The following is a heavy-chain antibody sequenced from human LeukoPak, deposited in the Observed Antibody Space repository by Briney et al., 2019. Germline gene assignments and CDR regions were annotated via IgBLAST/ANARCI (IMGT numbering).Heavy chain of an antibody. CDR1: GYTFTSYD. J-gene: IGHJ4*02. CDR3: ARGPRGGGATSGYVDY. V-gene: IGHV1-8*01. D-gene: IGHD1-26*01. CDR2: MNPNSGNT. Sequence: GASVKVSCKASGYTFTSYDINWVRQATGQGLEWMGWMNPNSGNTGYARKFQGRVTITRNTSISTAYMELSSLRSEDTAVYYCARGPRGGGATSGYVDYWGQGTLVTVSS.